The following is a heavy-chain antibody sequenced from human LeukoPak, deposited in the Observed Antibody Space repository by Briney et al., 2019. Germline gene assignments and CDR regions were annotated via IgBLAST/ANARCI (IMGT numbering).Heavy chain of an antibody. V-gene: IGHV4-59*01. D-gene: IGHD6-19*01. CDR1: GGSISSYY. CDR3: ARDAASGWYGGVYFDY. CDR2: TYYSGST. J-gene: IGHJ4*02. Sequence: SETLSLTCTVSGGSISSYYWSWIRQPPGKGLEWIGYTYYSGSTNYNPSLKSRVTISVDTSKNQFSLKLSSVTAADTAVYYCARDAASGWYGGVYFDYWGQGTLVTVSS.